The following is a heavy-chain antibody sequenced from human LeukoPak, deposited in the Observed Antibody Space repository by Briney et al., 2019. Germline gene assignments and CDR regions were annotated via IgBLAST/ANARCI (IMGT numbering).Heavy chain of an antibody. CDR2: INPNSGGT. CDR1: WVHFTSSN. J-gene: IGHJ4*02. D-gene: IGHD6-13*01. CDR3: ARGAAADY. Sequence: FQASWVHFTSSNNHRGRPGPREGLEWMGWINPNSGGTNYAQKFQGRVTMTRDTSISTAYMELSRLRSDDTAVYYCARGAAADYWGQGTLVTVSS. V-gene: IGHV1-2*02.